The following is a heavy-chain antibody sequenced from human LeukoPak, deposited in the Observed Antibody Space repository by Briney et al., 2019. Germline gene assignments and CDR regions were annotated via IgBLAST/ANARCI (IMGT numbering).Heavy chain of an antibody. D-gene: IGHD3-22*01. CDR3: ARVTGYMIEDYFDY. CDR1: GGSISSYY. V-gene: IGHV4-59*01. J-gene: IGHJ4*02. Sequence: SETLSLTCTVSGGSISSYYWSWIRQPPGKGLEWIGFIFYSGTTNYNPSLKSRVTISVDTSKNQFSLKLSSVTAADTAVYYCARVTGYMIEDYFDYWGQGTLVTVSS. CDR2: IFYSGTT.